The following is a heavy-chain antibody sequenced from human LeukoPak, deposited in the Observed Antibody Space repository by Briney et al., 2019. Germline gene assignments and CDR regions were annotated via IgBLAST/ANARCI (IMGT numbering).Heavy chain of an antibody. CDR1: GGSISSGDYY. V-gene: IGHV4-30-4*01. Sequence: SETLSLTCTVSGGSISSGDYYWSWIRQPPGKGLEWIGYIYYSGSTYYNPSLKSRVTISVDTSKNQFSLKLSSVTAADTAVYYCARESWYDYVGLLDYWGQGTLVTVSS. J-gene: IGHJ4*02. CDR3: ARESWYDYVGLLDY. CDR2: IYYSGST. D-gene: IGHD4-17*01.